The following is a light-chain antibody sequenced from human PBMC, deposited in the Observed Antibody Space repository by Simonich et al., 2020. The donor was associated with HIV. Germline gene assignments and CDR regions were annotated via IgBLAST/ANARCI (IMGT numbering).Light chain of an antibody. Sequence: QSALTQPASVSGSPGQSITISCTGTSSDVGGYNYVSWYQQHPGKAPKLMIYDVSNRPSGVSNRFSGSKAGNTASLTISGLQAEDEADYYCQSYDSSNHWVFGGGTKVTVL. CDR2: DVS. J-gene: IGLJ3*02. CDR3: QSYDSSNHWV. V-gene: IGLV2-14*03. CDR1: SSDVGGYNY.